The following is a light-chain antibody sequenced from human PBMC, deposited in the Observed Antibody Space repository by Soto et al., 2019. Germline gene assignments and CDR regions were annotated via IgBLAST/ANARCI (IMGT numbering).Light chain of an antibody. CDR1: SSDVGSYNR. Sequence: QSGLPPPPSVSGSPGQSVTISCTGTSSDVGSYNRVSWYQQPPGTAPKLMIYEVSNRPSGVPDRFSGSKSGSTASLTISGLQAEEEADYYCCLFRSGNTVFGTGTKVTVL. CDR3: CLFRSGNTV. J-gene: IGLJ1*01. V-gene: IGLV2-18*01. CDR2: EVS.